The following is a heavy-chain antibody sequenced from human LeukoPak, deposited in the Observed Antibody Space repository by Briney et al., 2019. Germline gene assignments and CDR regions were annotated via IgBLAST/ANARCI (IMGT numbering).Heavy chain of an antibody. Sequence: PGGSLRLSCGASGFTFSSYSMSWVRQAPGKGLEWVAAIDMSGGCTYYADAVQGRFIISRDNSRNTLYLQMSSLRADDTAIYYCAKDLVYYYDSGGYYSPFDYWGQGTLVSVSS. J-gene: IGHJ4*02. V-gene: IGHV3-23*01. D-gene: IGHD3-22*01. CDR3: AKDLVYYYDSGGYYSPFDY. CDR2: IDMSGGCT. CDR1: GFTFSSYS.